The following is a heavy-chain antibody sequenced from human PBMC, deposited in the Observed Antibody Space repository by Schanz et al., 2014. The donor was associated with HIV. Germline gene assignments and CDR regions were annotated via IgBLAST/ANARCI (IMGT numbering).Heavy chain of an antibody. CDR1: GGSFSSHA. V-gene: IGHV1-69*01. D-gene: IGHD3-3*01. Sequence: QVQLVQSGAEVKKPGSSVKVSCKASGGSFSSHAFSWVRQAPGQGLEWMGGIIPIFATTNYAQRFQGRVTITADESTSTAYMELSGLRSEDTAVYYCASRRSSWGFYYGLDVWGQGSTVTVSS. CDR2: IIPIFATT. CDR3: ASRRSSWGFYYGLDV. J-gene: IGHJ6*02.